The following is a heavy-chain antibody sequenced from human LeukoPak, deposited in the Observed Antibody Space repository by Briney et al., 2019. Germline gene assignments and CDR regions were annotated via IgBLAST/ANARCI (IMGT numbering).Heavy chain of an antibody. CDR3: ARRRDFIDY. V-gene: IGHV3-11*01. CDR2: SSSSGTTI. J-gene: IGHJ4*02. CDR1: GFTLSDYY. D-gene: IGHD3/OR15-3a*01. Sequence: KPGGSLRLSCAASGFTLSDYYMSWIRQAPGKGLEWVSYSSSSGTTIYYADSVKGRFAISRDNAKNSLYLQMISLRAEDTAVYYCARRRDFIDYWGQGTLVTVSS.